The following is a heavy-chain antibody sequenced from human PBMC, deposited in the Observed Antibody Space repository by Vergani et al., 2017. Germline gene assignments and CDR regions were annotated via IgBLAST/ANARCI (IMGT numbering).Heavy chain of an antibody. Sequence: EVQLLESGGGLVQPGGSLRLTCAASEFTFSNYAMTWVRQAPGKGLEWVSGISGSGVSAYYTDSVKGRFTISRDNSKNMLLLQMNNLRTEDTAIYYCAKQYFVSGNYLFDYWGEGTLVTVSS. J-gene: IGHJ4*02. CDR2: ISGSGVSA. V-gene: IGHV3-23*01. D-gene: IGHD3-10*01. CDR3: AKQYFVSGNYLFDY. CDR1: EFTFSNYA.